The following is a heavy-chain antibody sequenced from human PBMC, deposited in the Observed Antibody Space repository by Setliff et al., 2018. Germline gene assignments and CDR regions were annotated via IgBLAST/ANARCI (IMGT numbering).Heavy chain of an antibody. Sequence: GASVKVSCKASGGTFSSYGISWVRQAPGEGLEWMGGISPFFGTTNYAQKLQGRVTITTDESTNTAYMELNSLTSEDTAVYYCARSFYGCFNYWGQGTLVTVSS. V-gene: IGHV1-69*05. D-gene: IGHD3-10*01. J-gene: IGHJ4*02. CDR2: ISPFFGTT. CDR3: ARSFYGCFNY. CDR1: GGTFSSYG.